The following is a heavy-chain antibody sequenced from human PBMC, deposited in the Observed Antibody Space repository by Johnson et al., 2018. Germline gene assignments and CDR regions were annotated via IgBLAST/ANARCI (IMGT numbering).Heavy chain of an antibody. CDR1: GFSCSDAW. CDR2: INNKGDGGTI. Sequence: VQLVESGGGLVQPGESLRLSCAASGFSCSDAWMNWVRQAPGKGLEWVGRINNKGDGGTIEYAEPEKSRFTISRHDSKTSMYLQLNSLQIEDTGGYYCTTESVAVSGKMSWGHRTLFTVSS. V-gene: IGHV3-15*07. CDR3: TTESVAVSGKMS. J-gene: IGHJ4*01. D-gene: IGHD6-19*01.